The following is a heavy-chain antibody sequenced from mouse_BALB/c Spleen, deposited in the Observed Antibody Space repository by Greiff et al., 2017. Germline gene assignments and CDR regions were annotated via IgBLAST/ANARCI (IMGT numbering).Heavy chain of an antibody. CDR3: AFGYHWYFDV. V-gene: IGHV14-3*02. CDR2: IDPANGNT. CDR1: GFNIKDTY. Sequence: EVQLQQSGAELVKPGASVKLSCTASGFNIKDTYMHWVKQRPEQGLEWIGRIDPANGNTKYDPKFQGKATITADTSSNTAYLQLSSLTSEDTAVYYCAFGYHWYFDVWGAGTTVTVSS. D-gene: IGHD2-2*01. J-gene: IGHJ1*01.